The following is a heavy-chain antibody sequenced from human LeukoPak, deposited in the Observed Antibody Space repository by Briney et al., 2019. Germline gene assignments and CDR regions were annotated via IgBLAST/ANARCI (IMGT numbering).Heavy chain of an antibody. CDR2: ISYDGSNK. Sequence: GGSLRLSCAASGFTFSSYAMHWVRQAPGKGLEWVAVISYDGSNKYYADSVRGRFTISRDNSKNTLYLQMNSLRAEDTAVYYCARDFTVTTEGYYYGMDVWGQGTTVTVSS. D-gene: IGHD4-17*01. V-gene: IGHV3-30-3*01. J-gene: IGHJ6*02. CDR1: GFTFSSYA. CDR3: ARDFTVTTEGYYYGMDV.